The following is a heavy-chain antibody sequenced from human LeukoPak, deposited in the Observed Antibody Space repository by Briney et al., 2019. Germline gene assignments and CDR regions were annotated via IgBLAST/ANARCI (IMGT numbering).Heavy chain of an antibody. CDR1: GFSFNSYA. V-gene: IGHV3-23*01. J-gene: IGHJ4*02. CDR2: ISGSGHST. D-gene: IGHD3-22*01. Sequence: GGSLRLSCAASGFSFNSYAMSWVRQAPGKGLEWVSAISGSGHSTYYADSVKGRFTISRDNSKNTLYLQMNSLRAEDTAVYYCAKDRADYYDGSAYNNFDYWGQGALVTAS. CDR3: AKDRADYYDGSAYNNFDY.